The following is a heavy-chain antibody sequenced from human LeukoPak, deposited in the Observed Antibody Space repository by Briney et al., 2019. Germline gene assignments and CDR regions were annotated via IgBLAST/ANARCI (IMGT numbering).Heavy chain of an antibody. V-gene: IGHV5-51*01. D-gene: IGHD2-2*02. CDR1: GYSFTSYW. Sequence: GESLKISCQGSGYSFTSYWIGWVRQMPGKGLEWMGIIYPGDSDTRYSPSFQGQVTISADKSISTAYLQWSSLKASDTAMYYCARGQEPAAISARRTGGLDYWGQGTLVTVSS. CDR2: IYPGDSDT. J-gene: IGHJ4*02. CDR3: ARGQEPAAISARRTGGLDY.